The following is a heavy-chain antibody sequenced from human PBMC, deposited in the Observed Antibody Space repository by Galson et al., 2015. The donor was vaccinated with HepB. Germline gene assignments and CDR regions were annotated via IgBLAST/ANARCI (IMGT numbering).Heavy chain of an antibody. CDR3: AKSLGSRFGELLIDY. J-gene: IGHJ4*02. V-gene: IGHV3-30*18. CDR2: ISYDGSNK. Sequence: SLRLSCAASGFIFSSCGMHWVRQAPRNGLEWVAIISYDGSNKNYADSVKGRFTISRDNSKNTLFLQMNSLRPEDTAVYYCAKSLGSRFGELLIDYWGQGTLVTVSS. CDR1: GFIFSSCG. D-gene: IGHD3-10*01.